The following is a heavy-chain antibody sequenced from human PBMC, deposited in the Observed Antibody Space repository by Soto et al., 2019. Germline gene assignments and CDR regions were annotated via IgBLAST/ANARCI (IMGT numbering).Heavy chain of an antibody. Sequence: GGSLRLSCAASGFTFSSYAMSWVRQAPGKGLEWVSAISGSGGSTYYADSVKGRFTISRDNSKNTLYLQMNSLRAEDTAVYYCAKPRLVTGDYVDYYYYYGMDVWGQGTTVTVSS. J-gene: IGHJ6*02. V-gene: IGHV3-23*01. CDR1: GFTFSSYA. CDR2: ISGSGGST. D-gene: IGHD4-17*01. CDR3: AKPRLVTGDYVDYYYYYGMDV.